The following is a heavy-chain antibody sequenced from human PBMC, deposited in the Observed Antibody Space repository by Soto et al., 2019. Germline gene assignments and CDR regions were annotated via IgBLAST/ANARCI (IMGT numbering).Heavy chain of an antibody. CDR3: ARSQGSSTSLEIYYYYYYGMDV. Sequence: QVQLVQSGAEVKKPGSSVKVSCKASGGTFSSYAISWVRQAPGQGLEWMGGIIPISDTTNYAQKFQGRVTITADESTSTAYMELRSLRSEATAVYYCARSQGSSTSLEIYYYYYYGMDVWGQGTTVTVSS. D-gene: IGHD2-2*01. CDR2: IIPISDTT. CDR1: GGTFSSYA. V-gene: IGHV1-69*01. J-gene: IGHJ6*02.